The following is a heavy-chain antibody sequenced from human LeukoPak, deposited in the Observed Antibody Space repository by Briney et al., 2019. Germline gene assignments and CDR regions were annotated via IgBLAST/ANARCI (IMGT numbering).Heavy chain of an antibody. CDR3: ARARNDFWSGYYDY. J-gene: IGHJ4*02. CDR2: IYHSGST. D-gene: IGHD3-3*01. V-gene: IGHV4-38-2*02. CDR1: GYSISSGYY. Sequence: SETLSLTCTVSGYSISSGYYWGWIRQPPGKGLEWIGSIYHSGSTYYNPSLKSRVTISVDTSKNQFSLKLSSLTAADTAVYYCARARNDFWSGYYDYWGQGTLVTVSS.